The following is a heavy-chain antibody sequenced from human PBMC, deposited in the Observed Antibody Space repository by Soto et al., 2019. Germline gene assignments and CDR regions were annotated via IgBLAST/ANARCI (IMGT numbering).Heavy chain of an antibody. V-gene: IGHV3-13*01. CDR3: ARTGRVHDAFDI. CDR2: IGTAGDT. D-gene: IGHD1-1*01. CDR1: GFTFSSYD. J-gene: IGHJ3*02. Sequence: PGGSLRLSCAASGFTFSSYDMHWVRQATGKGLEWVSAIGTAGDTYYPGSVKGRFTISRENAKNSLYLQMNSLRAGDTAVYYCARTGRVHDAFDIWGQGTMVTVSS.